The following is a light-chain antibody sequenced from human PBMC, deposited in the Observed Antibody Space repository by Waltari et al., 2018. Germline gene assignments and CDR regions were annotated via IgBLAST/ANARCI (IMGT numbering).Light chain of an antibody. V-gene: IGKV3-20*01. CDR1: QTVRTTY. CDR3: QQYDISPLT. Sequence: EIVLTQSPGTLSLSPGDRATLSCRASQTVRTTYLAWYQPKPGQAPPLRIYGASTRATGIPDRFSGSGYGTDFSLTISSLEPEDFAVYYCQQYDISPLTFGGGTKVEIK. J-gene: IGKJ4*01. CDR2: GAS.